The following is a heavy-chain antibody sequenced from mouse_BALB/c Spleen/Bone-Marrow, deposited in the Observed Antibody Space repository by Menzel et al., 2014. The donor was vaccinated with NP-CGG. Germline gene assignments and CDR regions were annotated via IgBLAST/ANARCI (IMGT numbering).Heavy chain of an antibody. Sequence: VQLQQSGAELVKPGASVKLSCTTSGFNIKDTYMHWVKLRPEQGLEWIGRIVPANGNTKYAPKFQGKATITADTSSNTAYLQLSSLTSEDTAVYFCASYYYGYFFDYWGQGTTLTVSS. J-gene: IGHJ2*01. CDR1: GFNIKDTY. CDR3: ASYYYGYFFDY. CDR2: IVPANGNT. D-gene: IGHD1-1*01. V-gene: IGHV14-3*02.